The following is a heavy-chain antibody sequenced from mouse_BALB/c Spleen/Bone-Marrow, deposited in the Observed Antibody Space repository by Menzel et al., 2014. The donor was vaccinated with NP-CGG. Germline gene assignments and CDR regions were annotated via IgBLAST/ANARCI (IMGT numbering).Heavy chain of an antibody. V-gene: IGHV6-6*02. J-gene: IGHJ2*01. CDR2: IRLKSNNYAT. CDR1: GFTFSNYW. CDR3: TVPFGPGFDY. Sequence: EVKLVESGGGLVQPGGSMKLSCVASGFTFSNYWMNWVRQSPEKGLEWVAEIRLKSNNYATHYAESVKGRFTISRDDSKSSVYLQMNNLRAEDTGIYYRTVPFGPGFDYWGQGTTLTVSS.